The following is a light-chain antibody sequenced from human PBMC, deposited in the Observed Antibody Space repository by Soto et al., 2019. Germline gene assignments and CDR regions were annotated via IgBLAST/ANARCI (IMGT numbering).Light chain of an antibody. J-gene: IGKJ5*01. V-gene: IGKV3-15*01. CDR2: GAY. CDR1: QSTSSN. CDR3: QQHDNWPPIT. Sequence: EVVLTQSPATLSASPGASAALSCRASQSTSSNLAWHQQRPGQAPILLLYGAYTRATGIQARFRGSGSGTEFTLTINSLQSEDFAIYYCQQHDNWPPITFGQGTRLEIK.